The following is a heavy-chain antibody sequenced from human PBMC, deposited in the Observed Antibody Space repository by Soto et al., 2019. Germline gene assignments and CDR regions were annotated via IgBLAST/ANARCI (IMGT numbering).Heavy chain of an antibody. V-gene: IGHV6-1*01. J-gene: IGHJ4*02. CDR2: TYYRSKWYN. CDR3: ARAPPDFHRAVDF. CDR1: WDSVSINRAA. Sequence: SQTLLLTCAISWDSVSINRAAWNWIRHSPSRGLEWLGRTYYRSKWYNDYAGSMKNRITINPDASKNQFSLQLNSVTPEDTAVYQCARAPPDFHRAVDFWSRGDTVTVSS.